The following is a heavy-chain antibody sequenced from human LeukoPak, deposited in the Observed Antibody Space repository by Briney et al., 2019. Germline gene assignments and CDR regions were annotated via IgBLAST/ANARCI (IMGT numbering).Heavy chain of an antibody. D-gene: IGHD1-1*01. Sequence: PSETLSLTCTVSGGSISSGGYYWSWIRQHPGKGLEWIGYIYYSGSTYYNPSLKSRVTISVDTSKNQFSLKLSSVTAADTVVYYCARGGTHGVYFDYWGQGTLVTVSS. CDR2: IYYSGST. J-gene: IGHJ4*02. V-gene: IGHV4-31*03. CDR1: GGSISSGGYY. CDR3: ARGGTHGVYFDY.